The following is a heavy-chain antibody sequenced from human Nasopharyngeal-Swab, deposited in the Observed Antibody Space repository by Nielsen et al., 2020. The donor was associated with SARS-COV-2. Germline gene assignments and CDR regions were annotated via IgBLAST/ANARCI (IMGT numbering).Heavy chain of an antibody. CDR2: IKSKTDGGTT. D-gene: IGHD1-26*01. CDR1: GFTFSNAW. J-gene: IGHJ4*02. CDR3: PTGGRWELRPIDY. V-gene: IGHV3-15*01. Sequence: GESLKISCAASGFTFSNAWMSWVRQAPGKGLEWVGRIKSKTDGGTTDYAAPVKGRFTISRDDSKNTLYLQMNSLKTEDTAVYYCPTGGRWELRPIDYWGQGTLVTVSS.